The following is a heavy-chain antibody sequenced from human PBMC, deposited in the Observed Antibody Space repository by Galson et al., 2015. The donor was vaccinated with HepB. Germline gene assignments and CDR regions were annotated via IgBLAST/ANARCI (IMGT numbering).Heavy chain of an antibody. Sequence: SLRLSCAASGFTFSSYSMNWVRQAPGKGLEWVSSISSRGNYIYYADSLKGRFTISRDNAKNSLFLQMNSLRAEDTAVYYCAREWFSWYHFDYWGQGTLVAVSS. V-gene: IGHV3-21*01. CDR1: GFTFSSYS. J-gene: IGHJ4*02. D-gene: IGHD6-13*01. CDR2: ISSRGNYI. CDR3: AREWFSWYHFDY.